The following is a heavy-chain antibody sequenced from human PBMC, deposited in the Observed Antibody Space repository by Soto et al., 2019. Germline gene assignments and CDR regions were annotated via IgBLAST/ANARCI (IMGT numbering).Heavy chain of an antibody. Sequence: SETLSLTCTVSGGSISSSSYYWGWIRQPPGKGLEWIGSIYYSGSTYYNPSLKSRVTISVDTSKNQFSLKLSSVTAADTAVYYCARRRRYSSEDYYYYGMDVWGQGTTVTVSS. D-gene: IGHD5-18*01. V-gene: IGHV4-39*01. CDR1: GGSISSSSYY. CDR3: ARRRRYSSEDYYYYGMDV. J-gene: IGHJ6*02. CDR2: IYYSGST.